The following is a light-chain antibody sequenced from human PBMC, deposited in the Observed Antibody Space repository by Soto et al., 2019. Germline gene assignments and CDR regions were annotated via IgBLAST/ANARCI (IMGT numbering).Light chain of an antibody. V-gene: IGLV2-14*01. Sequence: QSVLTQPASVSGSPGQSITISCTGTSSDVGGYNYVCWYQQHPGKAPKLIIYDASNRPSGVSNRCSGSTSGNTSSLTISGLQAEDEADYYCSSYTSSSTLLYVFGTGTKLTVL. CDR2: DAS. J-gene: IGLJ1*01. CDR3: SSYTSSSTLLYV. CDR1: SSDVGGYNY.